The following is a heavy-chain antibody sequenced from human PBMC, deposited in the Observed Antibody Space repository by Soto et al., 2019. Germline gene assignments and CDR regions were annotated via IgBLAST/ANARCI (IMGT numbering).Heavy chain of an antibody. CDR3: ARGHSAVASHGDWFDP. V-gene: IGHV1-69*01. CDR1: GGTFSSYA. D-gene: IGHD6-19*01. Sequence: QVQLVQSGAEVKKPGSSVKVSCKASGGTFSSYAISWVRQAPGHGLEWMGGIIPIFGTANYAQKFQGRVTITADESTSTAYMELSSLRSEDTAVYYCARGHSAVASHGDWFDPWGQGTLVTVSS. CDR2: IIPIFGTA. J-gene: IGHJ5*02.